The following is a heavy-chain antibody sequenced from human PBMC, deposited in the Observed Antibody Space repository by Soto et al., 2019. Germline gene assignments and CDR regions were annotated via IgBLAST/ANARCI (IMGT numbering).Heavy chain of an antibody. J-gene: IGHJ5*02. CDR3: ARDYMVRGVMRWFDP. D-gene: IGHD3-10*01. V-gene: IGHV4-4*02. CDR1: GGSIRSGNW. Sequence: SETLSLAFAVSGGSIRSGNWGSWVPQPPGKGLEWIGEIYHSGSTNYNPSLKSRVTISVDKSKNQFPLKLSSVTAADTAVYYCARDYMVRGVMRWFDPWGQGTLVT. CDR2: IYHSGST.